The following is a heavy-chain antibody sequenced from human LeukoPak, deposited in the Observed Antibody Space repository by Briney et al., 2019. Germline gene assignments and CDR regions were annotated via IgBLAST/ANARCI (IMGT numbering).Heavy chain of an antibody. Sequence: PGGSLRLSCAASGFTFSSYSMNWVRQAPGKGLEWVSSISSSSSYIYYADSVKGRFTISRDNAKNSLYLQMNSLRAEDTAVYYCARDWGTVVPAAIGYFQHWGQGTLVTVSS. V-gene: IGHV3-21*01. CDR3: ARDWGTVVPAAIGYFQH. CDR2: ISSSSSYI. CDR1: GFTFSSYS. J-gene: IGHJ1*01. D-gene: IGHD2-2*02.